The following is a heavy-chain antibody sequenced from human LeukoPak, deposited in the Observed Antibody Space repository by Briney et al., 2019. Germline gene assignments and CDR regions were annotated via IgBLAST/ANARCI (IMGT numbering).Heavy chain of an antibody. D-gene: IGHD1-1*01. CDR3: ARDRQTGHFDY. CDR2: ISSSSIHI. V-gene: IGHV3-21*01. J-gene: IGHJ4*02. Sequence: PGGSLRLSCAASGFTFSSYSVNWVRQAPRKGLEWVSSISSSSIHIYYADSVKGRFTISRDNAKNSLYLQMNSLRAEDTAVYYCARDRQTGHFDYWGQGTLVTVSS. CDR1: GFTFSSYS.